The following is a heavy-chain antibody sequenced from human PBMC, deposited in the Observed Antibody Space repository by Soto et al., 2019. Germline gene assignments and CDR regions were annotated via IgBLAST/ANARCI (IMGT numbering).Heavy chain of an antibody. D-gene: IGHD3-22*01. CDR1: GGSISSYH. V-gene: IGHV4-59*01. CDR2: IYYSGTT. Sequence: ETLSLTCTVSGGSISSYHWSWIRQPPGKGLEWIGYIYYSGTTNYNPSLKSRVTISLDTSKNQFSLMLTSVTTADTAVYYCAREVRYYYDSSGSYYFDFWGQGTLVTVSS. J-gene: IGHJ4*02. CDR3: AREVRYYYDSSGSYYFDF.